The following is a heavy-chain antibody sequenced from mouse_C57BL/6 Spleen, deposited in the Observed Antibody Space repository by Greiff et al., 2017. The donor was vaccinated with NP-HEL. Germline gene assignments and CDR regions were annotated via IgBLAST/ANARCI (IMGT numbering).Heavy chain of an antibody. CDR1: GYSITSDY. Sequence: EVKLMESGPGLAKPSQTLSLTCSVTGYSITSDYWNWIRKFPGNKLEYMGYISYSGSTSYNPSLKSRISITRDTSKNQYYLQLNSVTTEDTATYYCARSAYGNYGAMDYWGQGTSVTVSS. CDR3: ARSAYGNYGAMDY. D-gene: IGHD2-1*01. J-gene: IGHJ4*01. CDR2: ISYSGST. V-gene: IGHV3-8*01.